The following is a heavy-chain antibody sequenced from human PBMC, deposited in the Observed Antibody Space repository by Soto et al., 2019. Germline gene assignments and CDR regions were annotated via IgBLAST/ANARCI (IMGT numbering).Heavy chain of an antibody. J-gene: IGHJ4*02. Sequence: SGGSLRLSCAASGFTFSSYAMHWVRQAPGKGLEWVAVISYDGSNKYYADSVKGRFTISRDNSKNTLYLQMNSLRAEYTAVYYCARTPWYYYDSSADRGFDYWGQGTLVTVS. CDR3: ARTPWYYYDSSADRGFDY. CDR2: ISYDGSNK. CDR1: GFTFSSYA. V-gene: IGHV3-30-3*01. D-gene: IGHD3-22*01.